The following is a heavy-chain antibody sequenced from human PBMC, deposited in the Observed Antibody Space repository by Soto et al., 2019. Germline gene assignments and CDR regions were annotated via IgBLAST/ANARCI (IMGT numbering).Heavy chain of an antibody. CDR2: ISGSGGSI. CDR3: AKDYYDSSGYYYDY. CDR1: GFTFSSYA. J-gene: IGHJ4*02. Sequence: GGSLRLSCAASGFTFSSYAMSWVRQAPGKGLDWVSAISGSGGSIYYADSVKGRFTISRDNSKNTLYLQMNSLRAEDTAVYYCAKDYYDSSGYYYDYWGQGTLVTVSS. V-gene: IGHV3-23*01. D-gene: IGHD3-22*01.